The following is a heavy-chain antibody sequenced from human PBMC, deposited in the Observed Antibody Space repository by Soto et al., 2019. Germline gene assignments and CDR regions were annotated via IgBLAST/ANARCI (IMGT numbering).Heavy chain of an antibody. D-gene: IGHD3-22*01. CDR3: ARDRLRGYDSSGFYS. J-gene: IGHJ4*02. CDR1: GFSFSFYG. CDR2: INPSDGNR. V-gene: IGHV1-18*01. Sequence: ASVKVSCKAAGFSFSFYGINWLRQARGQGLEWMGWINPSDGNRNFAQKFEDRVTMTTATSTNTVFLELRSLKSDDTAIYYCARDRLRGYDSSGFYSWGQGTMVTVSS.